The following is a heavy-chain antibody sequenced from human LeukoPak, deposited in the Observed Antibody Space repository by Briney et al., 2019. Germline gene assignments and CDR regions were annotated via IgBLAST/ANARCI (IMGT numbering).Heavy chain of an antibody. CDR2: IKQDGSEK. D-gene: IGHD2/OR15-2a*01. CDR1: GFTFSTYW. J-gene: IGHJ3*01. Sequence: TGGSLRLSCSASGFTFSTYWMSWVRQAPGKGLEWVANIKQDGSEKYYVDSVKGRFTISRDNTKNSLSLQMNSLRVEDTAVYYWARGGFYTDPDAFDVWGQGTMVTVSS. CDR3: ARGGFYTDPDAFDV. V-gene: IGHV3-7*04.